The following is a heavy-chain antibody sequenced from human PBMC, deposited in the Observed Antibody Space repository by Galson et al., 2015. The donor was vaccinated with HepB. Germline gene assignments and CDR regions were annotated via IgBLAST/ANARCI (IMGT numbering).Heavy chain of an antibody. CDR3: ARDLSIAARPLRYYYYYYMDV. CDR1: GFTFSSYG. CDR2: IWYDGSNK. D-gene: IGHD6-6*01. J-gene: IGHJ6*03. Sequence: SLRLSCAASGFTFSSYGMHWVRQAPGKGLEWVAVIWYDGSNKYYADSVKGRFTISRDNSKNTLYLQMNSLRAEDTAVYYCARDLSIAARPLRYYYYYYMDVWGKGTTVTVSS. V-gene: IGHV3-33*01.